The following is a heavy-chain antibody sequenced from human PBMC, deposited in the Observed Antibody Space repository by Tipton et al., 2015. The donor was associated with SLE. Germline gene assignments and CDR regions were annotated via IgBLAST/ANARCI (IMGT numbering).Heavy chain of an antibody. Sequence: TLSLTCTVSEGSLTSYYWSWIRQPPGKGLVWIGYIYYSGSTNYNPTPKSRASISVDTSRNQFSLQLSSVTAADTAIYFCARLYRLVPATLTYHYMDVWGRGTTVTVSS. V-gene: IGHV4-59*01. CDR3: ARLYRLVPATLTYHYMDV. CDR2: IYYSGST. D-gene: IGHD1-26*01. CDR1: EGSLTSYY. J-gene: IGHJ6*03.